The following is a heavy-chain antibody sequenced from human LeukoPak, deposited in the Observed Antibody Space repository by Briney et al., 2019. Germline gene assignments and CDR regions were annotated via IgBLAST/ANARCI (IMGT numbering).Heavy chain of an antibody. CDR2: INHSGST. D-gene: IGHD4-17*01. CDR3: ARGRLEETTVTTTDDY. J-gene: IGHJ4*02. Sequence: GSLRLSCAASGFTFSDYWMSWVRQPPGKGLEWIGEINHSGSTNYNPSLKSRVTISVDTSKNQFSLKLSSVTAADTAVYYCARGRLEETTVTTTDDYWGQGTLVTVSS. V-gene: IGHV4-34*01. CDR1: GFTFSDYW.